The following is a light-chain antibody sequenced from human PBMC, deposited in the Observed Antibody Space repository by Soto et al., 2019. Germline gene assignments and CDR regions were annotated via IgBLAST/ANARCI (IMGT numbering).Light chain of an antibody. V-gene: IGLV2-14*01. CDR3: ASSTRDSIYV. Sequence: QSVLTQPASVSGSPGQSITISCTGTSSDVGGNKYVSWYQQYPGKVPKLLINKVTNRPSGVSYRFSGSKSGNTASLTISALLAEAEADYFCASSTRDSIYVFGNGTKVTV. CDR1: SSDVGGNKY. J-gene: IGLJ1*01. CDR2: KVT.